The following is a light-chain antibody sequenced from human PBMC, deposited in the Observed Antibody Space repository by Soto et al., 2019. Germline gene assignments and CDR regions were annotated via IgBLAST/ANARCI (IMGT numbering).Light chain of an antibody. J-gene: IGLJ2*01. Sequence: QSALTQPASVSGSPGQSITISCTGTSSDVGSYNLVSWYQQHPGKAPKLIIYEVSKRPSGVSNRFSGSKSGNTASLTISGLEAEDEDDYYCCSDAGSSALVFGGGTKLTVL. CDR2: EVS. CDR3: CSDAGSSALV. CDR1: SSDVGSYNL. V-gene: IGLV2-23*02.